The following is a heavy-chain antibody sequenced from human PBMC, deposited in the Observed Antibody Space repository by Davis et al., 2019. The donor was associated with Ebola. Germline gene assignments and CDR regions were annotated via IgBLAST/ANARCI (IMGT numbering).Heavy chain of an antibody. D-gene: IGHD3-22*01. V-gene: IGHV3-23*01. J-gene: IGHJ4*02. CDR3: AKDYDSSGYPDY. Sequence: GESLKISCAASGFTFSSYAMSWVRQAPGKGLEWVSGISGSGGSTRYADSVKGRFTISRDNSKNTLYLQMNSLRAEDTAVYYCAKDYDSSGYPDYWGQGTLVTVSS. CDR1: GFTFSSYA. CDR2: ISGSGGST.